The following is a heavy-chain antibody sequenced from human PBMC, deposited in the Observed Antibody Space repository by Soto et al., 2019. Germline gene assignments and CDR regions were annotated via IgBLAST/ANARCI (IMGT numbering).Heavy chain of an antibody. D-gene: IGHD5-12*01. Sequence: QVQLQESGPGLVKASQTLSLTCTLSGASVSSSEHYWSWIRQPPGKSLEWIGYTYYSGGSYYNASLQRRVSISVDTSQNQFALKLTSVTAADTAVYYCARLSGYDPAGAADKWGPGILVSVSS. V-gene: IGHV4-30-4*01. CDR2: TYYSGGS. CDR3: ARLSGYDPAGAADK. CDR1: GASVSSSEHY. J-gene: IGHJ4*02.